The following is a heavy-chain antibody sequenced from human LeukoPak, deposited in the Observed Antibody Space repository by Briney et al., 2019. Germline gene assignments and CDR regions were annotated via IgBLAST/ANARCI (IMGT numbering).Heavy chain of an antibody. CDR2: INSDGSST. Sequence: GGSLRLSCAASGFTFSSYWMHWVRQAPGKGLVWVSRINSDGSSTSYADSVKGRFTISRDNAKNTLYLQMNSLRAEDTAVYYCARSNYYDSSGYIFFIDYWGQGTLVTVSS. CDR3: ARSNYYDSSGYIFFIDY. CDR1: GFTFSSYW. D-gene: IGHD3-22*01. V-gene: IGHV3-74*01. J-gene: IGHJ4*02.